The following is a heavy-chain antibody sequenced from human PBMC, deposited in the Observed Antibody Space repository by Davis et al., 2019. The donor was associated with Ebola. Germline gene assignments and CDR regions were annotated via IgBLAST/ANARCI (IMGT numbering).Heavy chain of an antibody. V-gene: IGHV3-21*01. D-gene: IGHD3-10*01. J-gene: IGHJ6*02. CDR1: GFTFSSYS. Sequence: WGSLRLSCAASGFTFSSYSMNWVRQAPGKGLEWFSSISSSSSYIYYADSVKGRFTISRDNAKNSLYLQMNSLRAEDTAVYYCAKDHYGSGMGYYYYYGMDVWGQGTTVTVSS. CDR2: ISSSSSYI. CDR3: AKDHYGSGMGYYYYYGMDV.